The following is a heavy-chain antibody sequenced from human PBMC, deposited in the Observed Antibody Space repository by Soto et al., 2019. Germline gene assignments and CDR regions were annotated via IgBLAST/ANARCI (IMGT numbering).Heavy chain of an antibody. Sequence: ASVKVSCKASGGTFSSYAISWVRQAPGQGLEWMGGIIPIFGTANYAQKFQGRVTISADKFTGTAYMELTGLRSDDTAVYYCGGAPDSHYNDSHASSYPWGQGTLVTVPS. CDR2: IIPIFGTA. CDR3: GGAPDSHYNDSHASSYP. J-gene: IGHJ5*02. CDR1: GGTFSSYA. V-gene: IGHV1-69*06. D-gene: IGHD4-4*01.